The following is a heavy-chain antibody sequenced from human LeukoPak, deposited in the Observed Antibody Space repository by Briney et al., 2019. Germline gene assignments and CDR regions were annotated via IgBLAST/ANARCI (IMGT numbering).Heavy chain of an antibody. J-gene: IGHJ5*02. CDR2: IIPIFGTA. Sequence: SVKVSCKASGGTFSSYAISWVRQAPGQGLEWMGGIIPIFGTANYAQKSQGRVTITADESTSTAYMELISLRSEDTAVYYCARAASVVVPAAIGLDPWGQGTLVTVSS. CDR3: ARAASVVVPAAIGLDP. V-gene: IGHV1-69*01. D-gene: IGHD2-2*02. CDR1: GGTFSSYA.